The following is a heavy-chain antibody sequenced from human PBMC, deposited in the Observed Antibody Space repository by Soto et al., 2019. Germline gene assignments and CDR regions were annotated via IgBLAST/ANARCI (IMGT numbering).Heavy chain of an antibody. V-gene: IGHV3-23*01. CDR2: VNGSGSST. Sequence: EVQLLESGGGLVQPGGSVRLSCVASGFTFNAHAMNWVRQAPGKGLEWVSAVNGSGSSTYYADSVKGRFTISRDNSLDTLYLQMNSLRAEDTAVYYCAKDVGGYDQPIDYWGQGALVTVSS. J-gene: IGHJ4*02. D-gene: IGHD5-12*01. CDR1: GFTFNAHA. CDR3: AKDVGGYDQPIDY.